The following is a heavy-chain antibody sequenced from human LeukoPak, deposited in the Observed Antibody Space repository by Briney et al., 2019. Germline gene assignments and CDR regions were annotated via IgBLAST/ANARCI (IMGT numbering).Heavy chain of an antibody. CDR1: GYSISSSYF. CDR2: IFHSGSV. Sequence: SETLSLTCIVSGYSISSSYFWGWVRQPPGKGLEWIGSIFHSGSVYYNPSLKSRVTISVDPSKNRFSLKLTSVTAADTAVYYCARVVASTSIDSWSQGTLVTVSS. J-gene: IGHJ4*02. D-gene: IGHD2-15*01. CDR3: ARVVASTSIDS. V-gene: IGHV4-38-2*02.